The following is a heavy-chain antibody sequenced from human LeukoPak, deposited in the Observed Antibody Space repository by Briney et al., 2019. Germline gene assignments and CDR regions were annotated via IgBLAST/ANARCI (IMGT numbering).Heavy chain of an antibody. CDR2: INPNSGGT. Sequence: ASVKVSCKASGYTFTGYYMHWVRQAPGQGLEWMGWINPNSGGTNYAQKFQGRVTMTRDTSISTAYMELSRLRSDDTAVYYCATMNWSYEVADYWGQGTLVTVSS. J-gene: IGHJ4*02. CDR1: GYTFTGYY. CDR3: ATMNWSYEVADY. V-gene: IGHV1-2*02. D-gene: IGHD1-7*01.